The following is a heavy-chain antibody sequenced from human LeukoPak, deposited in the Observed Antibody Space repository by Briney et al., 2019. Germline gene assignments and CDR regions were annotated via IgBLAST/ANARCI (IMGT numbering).Heavy chain of an antibody. CDR2: INPSGGST. CDR1: GYTFTSYY. V-gene: IGHV1-46*01. Sequence: ASVKVSCKASGYTFTSYYMHWVRQAPGQGLEWMGIINPSGGSTSYAQKFQGRDTMTRDTSTSTVYMELSSLRSEDTAVYYCARDHNEYRSSFGFDPWGQGTLVTVSS. CDR3: ARDHNEYRSSFGFDP. D-gene: IGHD6-6*01. J-gene: IGHJ5*02.